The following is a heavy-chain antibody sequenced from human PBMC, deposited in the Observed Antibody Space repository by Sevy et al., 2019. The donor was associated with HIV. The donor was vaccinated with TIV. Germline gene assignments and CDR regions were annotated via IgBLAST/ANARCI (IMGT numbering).Heavy chain of an antibody. J-gene: IGHJ3*02. CDR2: ISSSGSYI. CDR3: ARDNDAFDI. CDR1: GFTFSSYS. V-gene: IGHV3-21*01. Sequence: GGSLRLSCAASGFTFSSYSMNWVRQAPGKGLEWVSSISSSGSYIYNADSVKGRFTISRDNAKNSLYLQMNGLRAEDTAVYYCARDNDAFDIWGQGTMVTVSS.